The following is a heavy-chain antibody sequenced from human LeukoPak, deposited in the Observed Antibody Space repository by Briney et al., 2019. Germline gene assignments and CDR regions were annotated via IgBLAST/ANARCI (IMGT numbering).Heavy chain of an antibody. D-gene: IGHD3/OR15-3a*01. J-gene: IGHJ4*02. CDR2: IKSDGSDT. CDR1: GFTFSTYW. V-gene: IGHV3-74*01. CDR3: ARGFWTGVEY. Sequence: QAGGSLRLSCAASGFTFSTYWMHWVRQAPGEGLVWVSRIKSDGSDTSCADSVKGRFTISRDNAKNTLYLQMNSLRAEDTAVYYCARGFWTGVEYWGQGALVTVSS.